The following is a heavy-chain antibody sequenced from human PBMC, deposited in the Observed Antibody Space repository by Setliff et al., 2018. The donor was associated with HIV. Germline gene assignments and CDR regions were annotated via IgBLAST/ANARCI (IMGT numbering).Heavy chain of an antibody. Sequence: PGGSLRLSCAASGFTFDDYAMHWVRQAPGKGLEWVSGISWNSGSIGYADSVKGRFTISRDNAKNSLYLQMNSLRAEDMALYYCAKDTSPSYDFWSGFDYWGQGTLVTVSS. D-gene: IGHD3-3*01. CDR1: GFTFDDYA. V-gene: IGHV3-9*03. CDR2: ISWNSGSI. J-gene: IGHJ4*02. CDR3: AKDTSPSYDFWSGFDY.